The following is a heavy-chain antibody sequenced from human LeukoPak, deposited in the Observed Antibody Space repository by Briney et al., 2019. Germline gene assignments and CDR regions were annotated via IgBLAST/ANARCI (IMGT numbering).Heavy chain of an antibody. J-gene: IGHJ3*02. Sequence: GGSLRLSCAASGFTFSSYAMHWVRQAPGKGLEYVSAISSNGGSTYYANSVKGRFTISRDNSKNTLYLQMGSLRAEDMAVYYCARPRGSFDAFDIWGQGTMVTVSS. CDR1: GFTFSSYA. CDR3: ARPRGSFDAFDI. D-gene: IGHD1-26*01. V-gene: IGHV3-64*01. CDR2: ISSNGGST.